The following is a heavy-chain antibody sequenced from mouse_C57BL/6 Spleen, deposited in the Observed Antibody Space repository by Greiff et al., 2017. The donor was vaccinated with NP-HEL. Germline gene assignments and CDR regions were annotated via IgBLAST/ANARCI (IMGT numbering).Heavy chain of an antibody. Sequence: EVQRVESGAELVKPGASVKLSCTASGFNIKDYYMHWVKQRTEQGLEWIGRIDPEDGETKYAPNFQGKATITADTSYNTSYLQLSSLTSEDTAVYYCARSGAAQATGYWGQGTTLTVSS. CDR3: ARSGAAQATGY. CDR2: IDPEDGET. D-gene: IGHD3-2*02. CDR1: GFNIKDYY. J-gene: IGHJ2*01. V-gene: IGHV14-2*01.